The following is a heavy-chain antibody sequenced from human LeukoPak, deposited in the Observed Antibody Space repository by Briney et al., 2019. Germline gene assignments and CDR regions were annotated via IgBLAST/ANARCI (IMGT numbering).Heavy chain of an antibody. CDR3: ARGRIAAH. Sequence: GASVKASCNASGYPFTSYDIIWVRQATGLGLERRGWMNPNSGNTGYAQKFQGRVTMTRNTSISTAYMELSSLRSEDTAVYYCARGRIAAHWGQGTLATVSS. CDR1: GYPFTSYD. D-gene: IGHD6-13*01. J-gene: IGHJ4*02. CDR2: MNPNSGNT. V-gene: IGHV1-8*01.